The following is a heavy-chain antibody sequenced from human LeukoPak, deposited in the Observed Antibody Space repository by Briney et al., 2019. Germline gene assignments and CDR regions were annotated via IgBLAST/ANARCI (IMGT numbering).Heavy chain of an antibody. V-gene: IGHV3-11*06. Sequence: GGSLRLSCAASGFTFSDFYMIWIRQAPGKGLEWVSYISSSSGYINYADSVKGRFTISRDNVKNSLYLQMNSLRADDTAVYYCARRRGFYHPIDFGGQGTLVTVSS. CDR1: GFTFSDFY. CDR3: ARRRGFYHPIDF. CDR2: ISSSSGYI. D-gene: IGHD3-22*01. J-gene: IGHJ4*02.